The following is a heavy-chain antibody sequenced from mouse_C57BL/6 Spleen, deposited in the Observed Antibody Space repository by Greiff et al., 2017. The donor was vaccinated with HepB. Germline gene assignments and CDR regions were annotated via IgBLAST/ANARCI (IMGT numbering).Heavy chain of an antibody. CDR1: GYTFTSYW. CDR3: AREGGQLGYYFDY. Sequence: VQLQQPGAELVKPGASVKMSCKASGYTFTSYWITWVKQRPGQGLEWIGDIYPGSGSTNYNEKFKSKATLTVDTSSSTAYMQLSSLTSEDSAVYYCAREGGQLGYYFDYWGQGTTLTVSS. CDR2: IYPGSGST. J-gene: IGHJ2*01. D-gene: IGHD4-1*02. V-gene: IGHV1-55*01.